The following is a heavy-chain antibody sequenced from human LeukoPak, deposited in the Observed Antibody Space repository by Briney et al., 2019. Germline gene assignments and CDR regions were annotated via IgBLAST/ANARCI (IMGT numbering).Heavy chain of an antibody. V-gene: IGHV3-30*02. J-gene: IGHJ6*03. Sequence: PGGSLRLSCAASGFTFSSYGMHWVRQAPGKGLEWVAFIRYDGSNKYYADSVKGRFTISRDNSKNTLYLQVNSLRAEDTAVYYCAKESYVNYYYYYMDVWGKGTTVTISS. CDR2: IRYDGSNK. D-gene: IGHD3-10*02. CDR3: AKESYVNYYYYYMDV. CDR1: GFTFSSYG.